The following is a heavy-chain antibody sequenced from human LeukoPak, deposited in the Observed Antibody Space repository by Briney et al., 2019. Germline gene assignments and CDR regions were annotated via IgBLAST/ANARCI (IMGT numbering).Heavy chain of an antibody. D-gene: IGHD6-19*01. CDR1: GYTFTGYY. Sequence: GASVKVSCKASGYTFTGYYMHWVRQAPGQGLEWMGWISAYNGNTNYAQKLQGRVTMTTDTSTSTAYMELRSLRSDDTAVYYCARAPRASSGWYSVYWGQGTLVTVSS. CDR2: ISAYNGNT. CDR3: ARAPRASSGWYSVY. V-gene: IGHV1-18*04. J-gene: IGHJ4*02.